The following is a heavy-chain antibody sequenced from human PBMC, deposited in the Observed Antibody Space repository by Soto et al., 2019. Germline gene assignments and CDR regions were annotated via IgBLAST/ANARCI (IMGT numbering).Heavy chain of an antibody. CDR2: ISYDGSNK. D-gene: IGHD4-17*01. CDR1: GFTFSSYA. J-gene: IGHJ6*02. CDR3: ARDRLDLRNYYYGMDV. Sequence: HGGSLRLACAASGFTFSSYAMHWVRQAPGKGLEWVAVISYDGSNKYYADSVKGRFTISRDNSKNTLYLQMNSLRAEDTAVYYCARDRLDLRNYYYGMDVWGQGTTVTVSS. V-gene: IGHV3-30-3*01.